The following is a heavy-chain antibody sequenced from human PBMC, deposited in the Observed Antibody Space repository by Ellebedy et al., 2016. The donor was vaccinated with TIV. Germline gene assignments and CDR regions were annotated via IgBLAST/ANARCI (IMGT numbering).Heavy chain of an antibody. CDR2: IRYDESAQ. D-gene: IGHD6-19*01. CDR1: GFMFSNHG. J-gene: IGHJ4*02. V-gene: IGHV3-30*02. Sequence: GGSLRLSCAASGFMFSNHGMHWVRQAPGKGLEWVAYIRYDESAQYYADSVKGRFTISRDNSKNTLFLQMNSLRTEDTGFYFCAKGESVAAHNWGQGTLVTVSS. CDR3: AKGESVAAHN.